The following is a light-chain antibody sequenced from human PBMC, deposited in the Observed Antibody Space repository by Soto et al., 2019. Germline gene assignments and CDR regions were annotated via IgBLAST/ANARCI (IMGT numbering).Light chain of an antibody. V-gene: IGKV3D-15*01. CDR1: QSVRSN. Sequence: EIVMTQSPATLSVSPGETATLSRRASQSVRSNLAWYQKKPGQAPRLLIYGASTRATGTPARFIGSGSGTQFTLTISSLRSEDFAVYYCQQHNSWPSWTFGQGTKVEIK. J-gene: IGKJ1*01. CDR3: QQHNSWPSWT. CDR2: GAS.